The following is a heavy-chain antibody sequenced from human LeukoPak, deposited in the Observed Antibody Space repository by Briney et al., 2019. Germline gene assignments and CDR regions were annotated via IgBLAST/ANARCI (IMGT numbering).Heavy chain of an antibody. J-gene: IGHJ4*02. V-gene: IGHV4-39*01. CDR2: IYYSGST. Sequence: SETLSLTCAVSGVSIRSGGYYWGWIRQPPGKALEWIGTIYYSGSTYSNPSLKSRVTISIDTSKNQFSLKLNSVTAADTAMYYCGTSGGYGLIDCWGQGTLVTVSS. CDR1: GVSIRSGGYY. D-gene: IGHD1-26*01. CDR3: GTSGGYGLIDC.